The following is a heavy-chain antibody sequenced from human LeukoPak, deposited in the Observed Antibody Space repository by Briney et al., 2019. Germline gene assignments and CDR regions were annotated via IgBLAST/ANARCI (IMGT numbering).Heavy chain of an antibody. CDR1: GFTLSSSS. CDR3: ARSRYDYLWGSYLEN. Sequence: PGGSLRLSCAASGFTLSSSSMNWVRQAPGKWLEWVSYISSSRSTIHYADSVKGRFTISRDNAKNSLYLQMNSLRAEDTAVYYCARSRYDYLWGSYLENWGQGTLVTVSS. V-gene: IGHV3-48*01. CDR2: ISSSRSTI. J-gene: IGHJ4*02. D-gene: IGHD3-16*01.